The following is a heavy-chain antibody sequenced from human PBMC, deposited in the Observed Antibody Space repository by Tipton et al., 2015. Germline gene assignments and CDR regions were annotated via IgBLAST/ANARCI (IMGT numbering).Heavy chain of an antibody. D-gene: IGHD3-16*01. V-gene: IGHV4-61*01. CDR2: ISHSGNT. J-gene: IGHJ3*02. CDR1: GASVTRNNYF. CDR3: ARYEVEVDAFDI. Sequence: TLSLTCSVPGASVTRNNYFWSWIRQPPAKGLEWIGYISHSGNTKYNPSLKSRLTISVDTSINQFSLKLNSVTAADTAVFYCARYEVEVDAFDIWGQGTMVTVSS.